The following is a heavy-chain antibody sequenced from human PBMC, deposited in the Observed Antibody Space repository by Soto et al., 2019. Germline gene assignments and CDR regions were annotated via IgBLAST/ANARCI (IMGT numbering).Heavy chain of an antibody. D-gene: IGHD3-10*01. CDR2: TYYRSNSYN. CDR1: CGSVSSSNDC. Sequence: PSQTLSLTCATSCGSVSSSNDCCYLLKHSRWRGREWLGRTYYRSNSYNDYAVSVKSRRTTNPVTSKNHFFLQLNSVAPEDTAVYYCGSSPESGYYCHGMDFWGQGTTVTVSS. J-gene: IGHJ6*02. V-gene: IGHV6-1*01. CDR3: GSSPESGYYCHGMDF.